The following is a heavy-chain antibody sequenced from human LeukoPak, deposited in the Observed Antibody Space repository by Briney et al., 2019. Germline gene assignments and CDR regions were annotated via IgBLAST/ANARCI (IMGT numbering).Heavy chain of an antibody. J-gene: IGHJ4*02. CDR3: ARGSMTTVTSFDY. D-gene: IGHD4-17*01. CDR1: GFTFSSYA. V-gene: IGHV3-30-3*01. CDR2: ISYDGSNK. Sequence: GGSLRLSCAASGFTFSSYAMHWVRQAPGKGLEWVAVISYDGSNKYYADSVKGRFTISRDNSKNTLYLQMNSLRAEDTAVYYCARGSMTTVTSFDYWGQGTLVTVSS.